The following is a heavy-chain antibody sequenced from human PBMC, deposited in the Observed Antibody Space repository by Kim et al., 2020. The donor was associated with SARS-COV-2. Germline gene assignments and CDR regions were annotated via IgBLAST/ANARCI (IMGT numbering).Heavy chain of an antibody. CDR2: INHGGST. CDR3: ARGMRYSNGWYATAPFDS. J-gene: IGHJ4*02. CDR1: GGSFSGYY. D-gene: IGHD6-19*01. Sequence: SETLSLTCGVYGGSFSGYYWSWVRQTPGQGLEWIWEINHGGSTNYKSSLKSRVTISVDTSRNQFSLKVTSVTAADTAVYYCARGMRYSNGWYATAPFDSWGQGSLVTVSS. V-gene: IGHV4-34*01.